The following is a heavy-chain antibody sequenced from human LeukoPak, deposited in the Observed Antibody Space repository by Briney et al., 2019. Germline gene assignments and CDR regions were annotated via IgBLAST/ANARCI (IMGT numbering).Heavy chain of an antibody. D-gene: IGHD2-15*01. Sequence: SVKVSCKASGGTFSSYAISWVRQAPGQGLEWMGRIIPILGIANYTQKFQGRVTITADKSTSTAYMELSSLRSEDTALYYCSRVRWCSGGNCPPPFDFWGQGTLVTVSS. CDR3: SRVRWCSGGNCPPPFDF. CDR2: IIPILGIA. CDR1: GGTFSSYA. V-gene: IGHV1-69*04. J-gene: IGHJ4*02.